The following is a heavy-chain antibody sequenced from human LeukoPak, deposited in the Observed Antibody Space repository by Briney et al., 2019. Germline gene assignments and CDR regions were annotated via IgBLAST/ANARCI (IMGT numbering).Heavy chain of an antibody. CDR3: ARSGYYGSGTKLYYYYYYMDV. D-gene: IGHD3-10*01. V-gene: IGHV3-30*04. Sequence: QPGGSLRLSCAASGFTFSSYAMHWVRQAPGKGLEWVAVISYDGSNKYYAHSVKGRFTISRDNAKNSLYLQMNSLRAEDTALYYCARSGYYGSGTKLYYYYYYMDVWGKGTTVTVSS. CDR2: ISYDGSNK. CDR1: GFTFSSYA. J-gene: IGHJ6*03.